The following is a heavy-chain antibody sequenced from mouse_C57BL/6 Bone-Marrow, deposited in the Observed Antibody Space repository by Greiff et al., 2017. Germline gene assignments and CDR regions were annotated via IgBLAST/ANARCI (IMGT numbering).Heavy chain of an antibody. D-gene: IGHD1-1*01. CDR1: GFTFSDYY. CDR3: ARHEDYGSMDY. CDR2: ISNGGGST. V-gene: IGHV5-12*01. Sequence: EVQLVESGGGLVQPGGSLKLSCAASGFTFSDYYMYWVRQTPEKRLEWVAYISNGGGSTYYPDTVKGRFTISRDNAKNTLYLQMSRLKSEDTAIYYCARHEDYGSMDYWGQGTSVTVSS. J-gene: IGHJ4*01.